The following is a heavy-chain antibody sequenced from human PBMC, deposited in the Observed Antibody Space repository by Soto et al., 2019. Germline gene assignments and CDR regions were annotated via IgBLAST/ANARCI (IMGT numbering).Heavy chain of an antibody. V-gene: IGHV1-69*02. Sequence: ASVKVSCKASGGTFSSYTISWVRQAPGQGLEWMGRIIPILGIANYAQKFQGRVTITADKSTSTAYMELSSLRSEDTAVYYCASLEMTTVPRGYYYMDVWGKGTTVTVSS. J-gene: IGHJ6*03. D-gene: IGHD4-17*01. CDR1: GGTFSSYT. CDR2: IIPILGIA. CDR3: ASLEMTTVPRGYYYMDV.